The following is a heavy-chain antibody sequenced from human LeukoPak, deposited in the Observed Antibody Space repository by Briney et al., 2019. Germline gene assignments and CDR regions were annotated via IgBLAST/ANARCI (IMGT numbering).Heavy chain of an antibody. CDR2: VQGKTDGGTT. V-gene: IGHV3-15*01. CDR1: ASDFSDQY. D-gene: IGHD2-15*01. J-gene: IGHJ4*02. CDR3: TTDRSCSGGSCYFAADY. Sequence: GGSLRLSCAASASDFSDQYMDWVRQAPGKGLEWVGRVQGKTDGGTTDYAAPVKGRFTISRDDSENTLYLQMNSLKTEDTAVYYCTTDRSCSGGSCYFAADYWGQGTLVTVSS.